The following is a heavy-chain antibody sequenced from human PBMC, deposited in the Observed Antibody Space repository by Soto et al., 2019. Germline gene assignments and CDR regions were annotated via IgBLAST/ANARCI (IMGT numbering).Heavy chain of an antibody. V-gene: IGHV3-33*01. Sequence: GGSLRLSCAASGFTFSSYGMHWVRQAPGKGLEWVAVIWYDGSNKYYADSVKGRFTISRDNSKNTLYLQMNSLGAEDTAVYYCARWAAGRYYDSSGYKGYYYGMDVWGQGTTVTVSS. CDR3: ARWAAGRYYDSSGYKGYYYGMDV. CDR1: GFTFSSYG. CDR2: IWYDGSNK. J-gene: IGHJ6*02. D-gene: IGHD3-22*01.